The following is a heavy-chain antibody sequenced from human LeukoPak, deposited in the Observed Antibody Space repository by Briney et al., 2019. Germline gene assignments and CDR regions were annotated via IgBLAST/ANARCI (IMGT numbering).Heavy chain of an antibody. Sequence: SETLSLTCTVSGGSISSSSYYWGWIRQPPGKGLEWIGNIYYSGNTYYNPSLKSRVTISVDTSKNQFSLKLSSVTAADTAVYYCARGTMVRGVIAWFDPWGQGTLVTISS. J-gene: IGHJ5*02. CDR1: GGSISSSSYY. CDR2: IYYSGNT. V-gene: IGHV4-39*01. D-gene: IGHD3-10*01. CDR3: ARGTMVRGVIAWFDP.